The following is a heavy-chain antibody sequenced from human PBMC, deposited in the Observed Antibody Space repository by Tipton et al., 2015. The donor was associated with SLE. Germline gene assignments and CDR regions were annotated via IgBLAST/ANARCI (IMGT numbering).Heavy chain of an antibody. D-gene: IGHD1-1*01. CDR2: ISYGGKNK. CDR1: GFSLSNSD. J-gene: IGHJ4*02. CDR3: ATDRERLFGY. Sequence: LRLSCEASGFSLSNSDMHWVRQVPGKGPEWVAYISYGGKNKYYSDYMGGRFTIFRGNSQNTVYLQLTSLSAEDPAVYQCATDRERLFGYWGQGTLVTVSS. V-gene: IGHV3-33*05.